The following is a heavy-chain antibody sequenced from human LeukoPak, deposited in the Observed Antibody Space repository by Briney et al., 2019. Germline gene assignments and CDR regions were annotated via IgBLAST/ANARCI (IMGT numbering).Heavy chain of an antibody. Sequence: GESLKISCQGSGYSFTSYWIGWVRQMPGKGLEWMGIIYPGDSDTRYSPSFQGQVTISADKSISTAYLQWSSLKASDTAMYYCARARYCSSTSCYFDYWGQGTLVTVSS. CDR1: GYSFTSYW. D-gene: IGHD2-2*01. V-gene: IGHV5-51*01. J-gene: IGHJ4*02. CDR2: IYPGDSDT. CDR3: ARARYCSSTSCYFDY.